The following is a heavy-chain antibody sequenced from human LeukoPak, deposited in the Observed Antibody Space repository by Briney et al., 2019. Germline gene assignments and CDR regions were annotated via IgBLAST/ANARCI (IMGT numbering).Heavy chain of an antibody. J-gene: IGHJ4*02. Sequence: ASVKVSCKASGYTFTGYYMHWVRQAPGQGLEWMGWMNPNSGNTGYAQKFQGRVTMTRNTSISTAYMELSSLRSEDTAVYHCARGPRYCSGGSCYIYFDYWGQGTLVTVSS. CDR2: MNPNSGNT. V-gene: IGHV1-8*02. D-gene: IGHD2-15*01. CDR1: GYTFTGYY. CDR3: ARGPRYCSGGSCYIYFDY.